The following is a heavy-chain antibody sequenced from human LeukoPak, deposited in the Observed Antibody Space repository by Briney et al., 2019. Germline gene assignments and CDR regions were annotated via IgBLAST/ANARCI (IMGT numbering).Heavy chain of an antibody. Sequence: PGGSLRLSCAATGFTFSDYEMNWVRQAPGKGLEWISYISTAGSTKYYAESVKGRFTISRDNAKDSPYLQMNSLRVEDTAVYFCARGGPARSWVYWGQGTLVTVSS. CDR1: GFTFSDYE. J-gene: IGHJ4*02. CDR3: ARGGPARSWVY. D-gene: IGHD2-2*01. V-gene: IGHV3-48*03. CDR2: ISTAGSTK.